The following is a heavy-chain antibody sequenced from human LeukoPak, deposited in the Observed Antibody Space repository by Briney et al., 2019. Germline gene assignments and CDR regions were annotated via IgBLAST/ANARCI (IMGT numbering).Heavy chain of an antibody. Sequence: GGSLRLSCVASASTFDDYAMHWVRQAPGKGLEWVSGISWNSGSIDYVDSVKGRFTISRDNAKKSLYLQMNSLRAEDTALYYCAKAPRHGYNLNYFDSWGQGTLVTVSS. CDR2: ISWNSGSI. V-gene: IGHV3-9*01. J-gene: IGHJ4*02. D-gene: IGHD5-24*01. CDR3: AKAPRHGYNLNYFDS. CDR1: ASTFDDYA.